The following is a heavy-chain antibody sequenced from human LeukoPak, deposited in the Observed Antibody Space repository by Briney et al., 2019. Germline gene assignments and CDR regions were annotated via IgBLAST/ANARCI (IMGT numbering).Heavy chain of an antibody. CDR2: ISSSSSTI. V-gene: IGHV3-48*02. CDR3: ARDQYNFYDSSGYYHYYYYGMDV. D-gene: IGHD3-22*01. J-gene: IGHJ6*02. Sequence: PGGSLRLSCAASGFTFSSYSMNWVRQAPGKGLEWVSYISSSSSTIYYADSVKGRFTISRDNAKNSLYPQMNSLRDEDTAVYYCARDQYNFYDSSGYYHYYYYGMDVWGQGTTVTVSS. CDR1: GFTFSSYS.